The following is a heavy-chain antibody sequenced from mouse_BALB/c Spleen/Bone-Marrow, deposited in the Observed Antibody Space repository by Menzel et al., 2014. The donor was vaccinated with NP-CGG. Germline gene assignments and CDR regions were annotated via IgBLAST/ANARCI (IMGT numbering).Heavy chain of an antibody. Sequence: VKLVDSGPGLVQPSQSLFITCTVSGFSVISYGVHWVRQPPGKGLEWLGVIWSGGSTDYNAAFISRLSISKDNSKSQVFFKMNSLQADDTAIYYCARNDYGNPHYAMDYWGQGTSVTVSS. J-gene: IGHJ4*01. D-gene: IGHD2-1*01. CDR1: GFSVISYG. CDR3: ARNDYGNPHYAMDY. CDR2: IWSGGST. V-gene: IGHV2-4*02.